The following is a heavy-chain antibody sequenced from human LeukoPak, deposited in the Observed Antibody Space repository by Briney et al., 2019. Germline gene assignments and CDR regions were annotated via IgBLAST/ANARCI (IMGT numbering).Heavy chain of an antibody. CDR1: GGSFSNFY. J-gene: IGHJ4*02. V-gene: IGHV4-34*01. CDR2: INHSGRT. D-gene: IGHD4-23*01. Sequence: SETLSLTCAVFGGSFSNFYWTWIRQPPGKGLEWIGEINHSGRTTYNPSLKKRGSISVDTSKNQVSLKLTSVTAAYTAVYYCARGRLATVVTPSISADFDYWGQGTLVTVSS. CDR3: ARGRLATVVTPSISADFDY.